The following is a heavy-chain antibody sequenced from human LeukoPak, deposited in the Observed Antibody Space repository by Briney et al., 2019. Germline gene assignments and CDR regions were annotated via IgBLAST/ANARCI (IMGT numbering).Heavy chain of an antibody. Sequence: GGSLRLSCAASGFTFSSYAMHWVRQAPGKGLEWVAVISYDGSNKYYADSVKGRFTISRDNSKNTLYLQMNSLRAEDTAVYYCAKDLKQLVYYFDYWGQGTLVTVSS. J-gene: IGHJ4*02. D-gene: IGHD6-6*01. CDR2: ISYDGSNK. CDR3: AKDLKQLVYYFDY. CDR1: GFTFSSYA. V-gene: IGHV3-30*04.